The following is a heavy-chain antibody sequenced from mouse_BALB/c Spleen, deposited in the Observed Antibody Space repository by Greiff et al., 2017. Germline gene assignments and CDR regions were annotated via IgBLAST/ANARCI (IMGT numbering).Heavy chain of an antibody. V-gene: IGHV3-2*02. Sequence: EVQLQESGPGLVKPSQSLSLTCTVTGYSITSDYAWNWIRQFPGNKLEWMGYISYSGSTSYNPSLKSRISITRDTSKNQFFLQLNSVTTEDTATYYCARGDGYYTFAYWGQGTLVTVSA. J-gene: IGHJ3*01. CDR2: ISYSGST. CDR3: ARGDGYYTFAY. D-gene: IGHD2-3*01. CDR1: GYSITSDYA.